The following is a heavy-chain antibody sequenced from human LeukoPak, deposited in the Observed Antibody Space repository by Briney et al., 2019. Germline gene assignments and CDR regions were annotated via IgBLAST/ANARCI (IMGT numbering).Heavy chain of an antibody. V-gene: IGHV4-39*01. CDR1: GGSISSSSYY. CDR3: ARVPGYYDSSGLGDY. D-gene: IGHD3-22*01. CDR2: IYYSGST. J-gene: IGHJ4*02. Sequence: SETLSLTCAVSGGSISSSSYYWGWIRQPPGKGLEWIGSIYYSGSTYYNPSLKSRVTISVDTSKNQFSLKLSSVTAADTAVYYCARVPGYYDSSGLGDYWGQGTLVTVSS.